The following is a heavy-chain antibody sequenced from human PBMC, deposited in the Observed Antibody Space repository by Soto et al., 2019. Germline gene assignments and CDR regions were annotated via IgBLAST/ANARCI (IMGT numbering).Heavy chain of an antibody. J-gene: IGHJ4*02. Sequence: GGSLRLSCVASGFSFSSQAMHWVRQAPGKGLEWVAAISNDGNRQLYADSVKDRFTISRDNSKNTLYLQMNSLRAEDTAVYYCARGYYDSSGYHQYYSDYWGQGTLVTVSS. V-gene: IGHV3-30-3*01. CDR2: ISNDGNRQ. D-gene: IGHD3-22*01. CDR3: ARGYYDSSGYHQYYSDY. CDR1: GFSFSSQA.